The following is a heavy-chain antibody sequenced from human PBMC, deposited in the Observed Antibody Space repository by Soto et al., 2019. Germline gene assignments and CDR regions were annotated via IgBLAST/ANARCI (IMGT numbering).Heavy chain of an antibody. Sequence: EVQLVESGGGLVQPGGSLRLSCAVSGFIFRNYWMAWARQAPGKGLQWVAVIRQDGGETYYVDSVRGRFTVSRDNAQNLLYLQMNSLRAGDTAVYDCTRDWDYWGQGTLVTVSA. J-gene: IGHJ4*02. V-gene: IGHV3-7*01. CDR3: TRDWDY. CDR2: IRQDGGET. CDR1: GFIFRNYW.